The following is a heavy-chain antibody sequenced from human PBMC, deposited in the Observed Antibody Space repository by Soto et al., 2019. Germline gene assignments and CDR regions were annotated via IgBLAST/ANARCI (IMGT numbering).Heavy chain of an antibody. CDR3: ARVKGSGWLNWFDP. CDR1: GYTFNSYG. CDR2: ISAYNGNT. J-gene: IGHJ5*02. D-gene: IGHD6-19*01. Sequence: QVQLVQSGAEVKKPGASVKVSCKASGYTFNSYGISWVRQAPGQGLEWMGWISAYNGNTNYAQKLQGRVTMTTDTSTSTASMERRSLRSDDTAVYYCARVKGSGWLNWFDPGAREPRSPSPQ. V-gene: IGHV1-18*01.